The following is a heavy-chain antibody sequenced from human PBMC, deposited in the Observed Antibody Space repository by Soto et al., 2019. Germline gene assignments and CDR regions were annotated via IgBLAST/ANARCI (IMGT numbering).Heavy chain of an antibody. V-gene: IGHV1-18*04. CDR3: ARDQSHVIPARHYYDTNGPRD. D-gene: IGHD3-22*01. J-gene: IGHJ4*02. Sequence: ASVKVSCKASGYTFTGHGISWVRQAPGQGLEWMGWISAYNGYTNYAQKLQGRVTMTTDTPTRTAYMELRNLRSDDTAMYYCARDQSHVIPARHYYDTNGPRDRGQGTLVTVSS. CDR1: GYTFTGHG. CDR2: ISAYNGYT.